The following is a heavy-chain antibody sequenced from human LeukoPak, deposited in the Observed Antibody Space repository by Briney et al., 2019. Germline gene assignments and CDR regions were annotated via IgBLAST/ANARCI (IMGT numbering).Heavy chain of an antibody. CDR2: ISRSSSTI. CDR3: AREWYGYCSGGNCYGAFDI. D-gene: IGHD2-15*01. V-gene: IGHV3-48*02. J-gene: IGHJ3*02. CDR1: GFTFSSYS. Sequence: GGSLRLSCAASGFTFSSYSMNWVRQSPGKGLEWISYISRSSSTIYHADSVKGRSTISRDNAKNSLYLQMNSLTDEDTAVYYCAREWYGYCSGGNCYGAFDIWGQGTMVTVSS.